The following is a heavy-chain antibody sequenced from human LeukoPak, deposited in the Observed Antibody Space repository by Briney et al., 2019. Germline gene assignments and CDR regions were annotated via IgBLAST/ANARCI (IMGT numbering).Heavy chain of an antibody. CDR1: GGSISSYY. D-gene: IGHD1-26*01. V-gene: IGHV4-59*01. CDR3: ARVGGSYLYYFDY. J-gene: IGHJ4*02. Sequence: PSKTLSLTCTVSGGSISSYYWSWIRQPPGKGLEWIGYIYYSGSTNYNPSLKSRVTISVDTSKNQFSLKLSSVTAADTAVYYCARVGGSYLYYFDYWGQGTLVTVSS. CDR2: IYYSGST.